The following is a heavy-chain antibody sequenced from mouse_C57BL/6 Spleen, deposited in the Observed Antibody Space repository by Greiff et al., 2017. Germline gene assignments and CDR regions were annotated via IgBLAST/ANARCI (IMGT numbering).Heavy chain of an antibody. CDR1: GFTFSSYA. CDR3: TREGDWSYYFDY. J-gene: IGHJ2*01. Sequence: DVHLVESGEGLVKPGGSLKLSCAASGFTFSSYAMSWVRQTPEKRLEWVAYISSGGDYIYYADTVKGRFTISRDNARNTLYLQMSSLKSEDTAMYYCTREGDWSYYFDYWGQGTTRTVSS. CDR2: ISSGGDYI. V-gene: IGHV5-9-1*02. D-gene: IGHD3-3*01.